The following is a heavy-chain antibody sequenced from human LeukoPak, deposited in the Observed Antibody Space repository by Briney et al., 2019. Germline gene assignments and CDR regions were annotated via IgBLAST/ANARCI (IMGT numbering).Heavy chain of an antibody. CDR3: TRERHIVVVTAIVSDAFDI. D-gene: IGHD2-21*02. CDR2: ISYDGSNK. J-gene: IGHJ3*02. V-gene: IGHV3-30-3*01. Sequence: PGGSLRLSCAASGFTFSSYVMGWVRQAPGKGLEWVAVISYDGSNKYYADSVKGRFTISRDNSKNTLYLQMNSLRAEDTAVYYCTRERHIVVVTAIVSDAFDIWGQGTMVTVSS. CDR1: GFTFSSYV.